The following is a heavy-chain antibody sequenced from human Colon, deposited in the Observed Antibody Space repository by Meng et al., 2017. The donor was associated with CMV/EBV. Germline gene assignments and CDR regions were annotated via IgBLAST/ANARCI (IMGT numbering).Heavy chain of an antibody. Sequence: ITFKGFGPSLVKPTQTLTLTCTFSGFSLTTTGAGVAWVRQPPGKAPELLALIHWDDDKRYSPSLKNRLNITKDTSKNQVVLSMTDLDPADTGTFYCARHSLTILTDWGQGALVTVSS. D-gene: IGHD2-8*02. CDR3: ARHSLTILTD. CDR1: GFSLTTTGAG. CDR2: IHWDDDK. J-gene: IGHJ4*02. V-gene: IGHV2-5*02.